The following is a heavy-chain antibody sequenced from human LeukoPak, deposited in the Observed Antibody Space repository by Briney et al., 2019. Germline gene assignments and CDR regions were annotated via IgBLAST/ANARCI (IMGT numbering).Heavy chain of an antibody. V-gene: IGHV3-33*06. CDR2: IWSDGTDK. CDR3: AKDAQRGFDFSNSLES. Sequence: GGSLRLSCATSGFTFSRYGMHWVRQAPGKGLEWVAVIWSDGTDKYYGGSVEGRFNISRDNSKNTVYPQMNSLRVEDTAVYYCAKDAQRGFDFSNSLESWGQGTLVTVSS. CDR1: GFTFSRYG. J-gene: IGHJ4*02. D-gene: IGHD4-11*01.